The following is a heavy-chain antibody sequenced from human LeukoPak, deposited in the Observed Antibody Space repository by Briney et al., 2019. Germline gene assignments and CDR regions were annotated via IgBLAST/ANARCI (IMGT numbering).Heavy chain of an antibody. Sequence: SVKVSCKASGGTFSSYAISWVRQAPGQGLEWMGGIIPIFGTANYAQKFQGRVTITTDESMSTAYMELSSLRSEDTAVYYCARWARGYSYGFFDYWGQGTLVTVSS. CDR1: GGTFSSYA. CDR3: ARWARGYSYGFFDY. D-gene: IGHD5-18*01. V-gene: IGHV1-69*05. J-gene: IGHJ4*02. CDR2: IIPIFGTA.